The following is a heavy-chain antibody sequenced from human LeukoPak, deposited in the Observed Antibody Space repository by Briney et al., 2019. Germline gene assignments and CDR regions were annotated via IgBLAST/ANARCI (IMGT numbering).Heavy chain of an antibody. CDR3: AKDRPYSSGWYLIFDY. CDR1: GFAFNSYA. J-gene: IGHJ4*02. CDR2: ISGSGGSR. V-gene: IGHV3-23*01. D-gene: IGHD6-19*01. Sequence: GGSLRLSCAASGFAFNSYAMNWVRQAPGKGLEWVSAISGSGGSRYYADSVKGRFTISSDNSKHTLYLQMNSLRAEDTAVYYCAKDRPYSSGWYLIFDYWGQGTLVNGSS.